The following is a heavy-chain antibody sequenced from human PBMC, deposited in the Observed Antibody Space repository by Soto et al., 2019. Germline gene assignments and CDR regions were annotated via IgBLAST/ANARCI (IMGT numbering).Heavy chain of an antibody. Sequence: PSDTLSLTCAVYCGSFIGYYWSLILQPPWKGLEWIGEINHSGGTNYNPSLKGRVTISVDTSKNQFSLKLSSVTAADTAVYYCARGRRYCSSTSCYAVTFSYYYGMDVWGHGTTVTVSS. CDR3: ARGRRYCSSTSCYAVTFSYYYGMDV. CDR1: CGSFIGYY. D-gene: IGHD2-2*01. V-gene: IGHV4-34*01. CDR2: INHSGGT. J-gene: IGHJ6*02.